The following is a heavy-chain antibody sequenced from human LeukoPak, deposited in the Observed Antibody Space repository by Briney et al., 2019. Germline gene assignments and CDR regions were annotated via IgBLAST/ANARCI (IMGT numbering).Heavy chain of an antibody. D-gene: IGHD5/OR15-5a*01. J-gene: IGHJ4*02. CDR3: ARAPSTGGVFFDY. CDR2: INHSGST. V-gene: IGHV4-34*01. CDR1: GGSFSGYY. Sequence: PSETLSLTCTVYGGSFSGYYWSWIRQPPGKGLEWIGEINHSGSTNYNPSLKSRVTISVDTSKNQFSLKLSSVTAADTAVYYCARAPSTGGVFFDYWGQGTLVTVSS.